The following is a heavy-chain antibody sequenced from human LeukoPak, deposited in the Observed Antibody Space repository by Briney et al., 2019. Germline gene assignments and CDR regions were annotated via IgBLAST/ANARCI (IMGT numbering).Heavy chain of an antibody. CDR3: ARAFVPDGDGGNWFDP. CDR1: GGSISSGGYS. J-gene: IGHJ5*02. D-gene: IGHD4-17*01. Sequence: PSETLSLTCAVSGGSISSGGYSWSWIRQPPGKGLEWIGYIYHSGSTYYYPSLKSRVTISVDRSKNQFSLKLSSVTAADTAVYYCARAFVPDGDGGNWFDPWGQGTLVTVSS. CDR2: IYHSGST. V-gene: IGHV4-30-2*01.